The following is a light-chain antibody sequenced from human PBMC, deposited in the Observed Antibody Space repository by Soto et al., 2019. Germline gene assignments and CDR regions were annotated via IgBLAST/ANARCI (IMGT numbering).Light chain of an antibody. CDR1: SSDVGAYNY. Sequence: QSALTQPASVSGSPRQSITISCTGTSSDVGAYNYVSWFQQHPGKAPKLMIYDVSNRPSGVSSRFSGSKSANTASLTISGLQAEDEADYYCSSFTTSNSFVFGTGTKLTVL. V-gene: IGLV2-14*01. CDR2: DVS. CDR3: SSFTTSNSFV. J-gene: IGLJ1*01.